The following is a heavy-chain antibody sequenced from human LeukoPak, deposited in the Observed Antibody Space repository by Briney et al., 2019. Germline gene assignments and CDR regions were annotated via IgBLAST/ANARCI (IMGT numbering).Heavy chain of an antibody. J-gene: IGHJ4*02. D-gene: IGHD1-7*01. V-gene: IGHV4-39*01. CDR2: IYYSGST. CDR1: GGSISSSSYY. CDR3: ARWGVTGTTPRQGLPPPPTDY. Sequence: SETLSLTCTVSGGSISSSSYYWGWIRQPPGKGLEWIGSIYYSGSTYYNPSLKSRVTISVDTSKNQFSLKLSSVTAADTAVYYCARWGVTGTTPRQGLPPPPTDYWGQGTLVTVSS.